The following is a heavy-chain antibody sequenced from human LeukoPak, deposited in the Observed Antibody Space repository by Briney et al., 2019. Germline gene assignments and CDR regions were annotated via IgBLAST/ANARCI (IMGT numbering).Heavy chain of an antibody. J-gene: IGHJ4*02. CDR2: IIPIFGTA. V-gene: IGHV1-69*13. D-gene: IGHD3-22*01. CDR3: AREDYDSSGYKCGFLDY. Sequence: SVKVSCKASGYTFTGYYMHWVRQAPGQGLEWMGGIIPIFGTANYAQKFQGRVTITADESTSTAYMELSSLRSEDTAVYYCAREDYDSSGYKCGFLDYWGQGTLVTVSS. CDR1: GYTFTGYY.